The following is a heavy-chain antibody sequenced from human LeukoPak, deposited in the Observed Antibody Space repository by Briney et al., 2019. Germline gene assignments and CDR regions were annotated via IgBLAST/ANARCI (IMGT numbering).Heavy chain of an antibody. CDR3: ARDQYDTWSRRGNFDS. Sequence: GGSLRLSCVASGFTFGKYWMSWVRQAPGKGLEWVANIKLDGSEKNYVDSVKGRFTISRDNTKNSLYLQMNSLRAEDAAVFYCARDQYDTWSRRGNFDSWGQGTLVIVSS. J-gene: IGHJ4*02. CDR2: IKLDGSEK. CDR1: GFTFGKYW. D-gene: IGHD3-3*01. V-gene: IGHV3-7*03.